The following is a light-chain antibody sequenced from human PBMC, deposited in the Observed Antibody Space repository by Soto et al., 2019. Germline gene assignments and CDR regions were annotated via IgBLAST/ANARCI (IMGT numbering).Light chain of an antibody. CDR3: SAFTSTSAIYV. Sequence: QSALTQPASVSGSPGQSITISCTGTSSDIGSYDFVSWYQQHPGKAPKLMIYEVFNRPSGVSNRFSGSKSGNTASLTISGLQADDEADYHCSAFTSTSAIYVFGTGTKLTVL. J-gene: IGLJ1*01. CDR2: EVF. V-gene: IGLV2-14*01. CDR1: SSDIGSYDF.